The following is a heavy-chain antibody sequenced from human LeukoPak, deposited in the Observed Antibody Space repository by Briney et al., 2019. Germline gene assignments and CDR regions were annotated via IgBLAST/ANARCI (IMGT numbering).Heavy chain of an antibody. CDR3: AKDVGKWESLHFFDY. CDR2: ISGSGAST. J-gene: IGHJ4*02. CDR1: GFTFSSYA. V-gene: IGHV3-23*01. Sequence: PGRSLRLSCAASGFTFSSYAMSWVRQAPGKGLEWISGISGSGASTYYADSVTGRFTISRDNSRNTLYLQMNSLRGDDTAVYYCAKDVGKWESLHFFDYWGQGTLVTVSS. D-gene: IGHD1-26*01.